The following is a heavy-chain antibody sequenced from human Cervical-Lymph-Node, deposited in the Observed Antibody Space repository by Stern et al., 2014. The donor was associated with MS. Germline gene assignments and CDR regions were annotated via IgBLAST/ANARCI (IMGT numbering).Heavy chain of an antibody. CDR1: GGTFIGFI. V-gene: IGHV1-69*01. CDR2: IMPFFGST. CDR3: AAVVQEESTTIRSSGMDV. D-gene: IGHD5-24*01. J-gene: IGHJ6*02. Sequence: VQLVQSGAEVKKPGSSVMVSCKASGGTFIGFILNWVQQAPGQGLEWMGDIMPFFGSTNYAQKFQGRVTITADEPSKTAYLALSGLTSEDTAVYYCAAVVQEESTTIRSSGMDVWGQGTTITVSS.